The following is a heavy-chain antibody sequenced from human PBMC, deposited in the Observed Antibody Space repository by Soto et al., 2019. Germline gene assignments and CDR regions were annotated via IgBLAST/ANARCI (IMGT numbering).Heavy chain of an antibody. D-gene: IGHD6-6*01. CDR1: GGSVNSDNFY. CDR2: IYYTGST. J-gene: IGHJ4*02. Sequence: PSYTLSLTCTVSGGSVNSDNFYWSWIRQPPGRGLEWIGYIYYTGSTNYNPSLKSRVTISIDTSRNQFSLKLSSVTAADTAVYYCAREFSNSPEAFDSWGQGSLVTVSS. CDR3: AREFSNSPEAFDS. V-gene: IGHV4-61*01.